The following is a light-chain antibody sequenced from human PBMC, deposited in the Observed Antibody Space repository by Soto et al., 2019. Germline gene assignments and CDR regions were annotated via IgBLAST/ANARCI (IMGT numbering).Light chain of an antibody. J-gene: IGKJ3*01. CDR2: GAS. CDR3: QQYGTSPFT. Sequence: EIVLTQSPGTLSLSAGERATLPCRAGQNISSNYLAWYQQKPGQAPRLLIYGASSRATDIPDRFSGGGSGTDFTLTVNRLEPEDFAVYYCQQYGTSPFTFGPGTRVDIK. V-gene: IGKV3-20*01. CDR1: QNISSNY.